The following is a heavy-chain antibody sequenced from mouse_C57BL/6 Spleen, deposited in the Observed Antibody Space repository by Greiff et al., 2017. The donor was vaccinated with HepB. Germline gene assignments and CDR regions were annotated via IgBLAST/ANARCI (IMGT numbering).Heavy chain of an antibody. J-gene: IGHJ3*01. CDR3: AREVYYDYDGFAY. CDR2: IYPGSGST. V-gene: IGHV1-55*01. Sequence: VQLQQPGAELVKPGASVKMSCKASGYTFTSYWITWVKQRPGQGLEWIGDIYPGSGSTNYNEKFKSKATLTVDTSSSTAYMQLSSLTSEDSAVYYCAREVYYDYDGFAYWGQGTLVTVSA. D-gene: IGHD2-4*01. CDR1: GYTFTSYW.